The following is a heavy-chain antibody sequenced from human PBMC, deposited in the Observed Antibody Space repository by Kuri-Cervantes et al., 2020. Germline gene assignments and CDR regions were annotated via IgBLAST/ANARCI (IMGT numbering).Heavy chain of an antibody. CDR2: INHSGST. CDR1: GFTFSSYA. J-gene: IGHJ4*02. Sequence: GSLRLSCAASGFTFSSYAMSWVRQAPGKGLEWIGDINHSGSTHPNPSLKSRIIISVDTSKNQFSLKVRSVTAADTGFYYCAREAQWGFGRHFDYWGQGTLVTVSS. V-gene: IGHV4-34*01. D-gene: IGHD6-19*01. CDR3: AREAQWGFGRHFDY.